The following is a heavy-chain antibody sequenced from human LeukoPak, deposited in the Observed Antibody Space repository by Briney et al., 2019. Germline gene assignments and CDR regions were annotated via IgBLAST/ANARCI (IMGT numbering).Heavy chain of an antibody. Sequence: PGGSLRLTCAVSGFSSSNYAMSWVRQAPGKGLEWVSGISDSGGSTYYADSVKGRCTISRDNSKNTVSLQMNNLRAEDTAVYFCARHDSFIPYWGQGTLVTVTS. CDR1: GFSSSNYA. J-gene: IGHJ4*02. V-gene: IGHV3-23*01. CDR3: ARHDSFIPY. CDR2: ISDSGGST. D-gene: IGHD3-16*02.